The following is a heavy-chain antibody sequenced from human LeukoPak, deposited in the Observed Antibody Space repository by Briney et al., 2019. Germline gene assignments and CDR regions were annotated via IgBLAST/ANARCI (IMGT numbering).Heavy chain of an antibody. CDR1: GFTFGTYG. CDR3: ARGDLMGATDC. CDR2: IWYDGSKK. D-gene: IGHD1-26*01. Sequence: GRSLRLSCAASGFTFGTYGMHSVRQAPGKGLEWVAVIWYDGSKKYFADSVKGRFTISRDNSKNTLYLQMNSLRAEDTAVYYCARGDLMGATDCWGQGTLVTVSS. V-gene: IGHV3-33*01. J-gene: IGHJ4*02.